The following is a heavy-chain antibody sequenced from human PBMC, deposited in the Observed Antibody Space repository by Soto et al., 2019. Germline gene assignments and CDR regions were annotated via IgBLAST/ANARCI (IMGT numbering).Heavy chain of an antibody. J-gene: IGHJ4*02. Sequence: GGSLRLSCAASGFTFSDYYMSWIRQAPGKGQERVSYISSSSSYTNYAESVKGRFTISRDNAKNSLYLQMNSLRAEDTAVYYCARALIAAADPFDYWGQGTLVTVSS. CDR1: GFTFSDYY. CDR3: ARALIAAADPFDY. V-gene: IGHV3-11*06. D-gene: IGHD6-13*01. CDR2: ISSSSSYT.